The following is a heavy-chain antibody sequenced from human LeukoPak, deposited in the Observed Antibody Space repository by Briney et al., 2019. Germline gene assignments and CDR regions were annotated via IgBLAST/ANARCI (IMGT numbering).Heavy chain of an antibody. CDR3: ARAGAYCTTTSCLDY. Sequence: ASVKVSCKASGYTFTSYGISWVRQAPGQGLEWMGWISAYNGNTNYAQKLQGRVTMTTDISTSTAYMELRSLRSDDTAVYYCARAGAYCTTTSCLDYWSQGTLVTVSS. CDR1: GYTFTSYG. J-gene: IGHJ4*02. CDR2: ISAYNGNT. D-gene: IGHD2-2*01. V-gene: IGHV1-18*01.